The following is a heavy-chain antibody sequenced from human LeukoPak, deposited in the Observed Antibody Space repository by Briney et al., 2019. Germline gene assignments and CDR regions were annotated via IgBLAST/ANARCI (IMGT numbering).Heavy chain of an antibody. V-gene: IGHV3-23*01. D-gene: IGHD3-9*01. CDR1: GFTFSSYA. J-gene: IGHJ6*02. Sequence: PGGSLRLSCAASGFTFSSYAMSWVRQAPGKGLEWVSAISGSGGSTYYADSVKGRFTISRDNSKNTLYLQMNSLRAEDTAVYYCARAKVLRYFDWLSPPYYYYGMDVWGQGTTVTVSS. CDR3: ARAKVLRYFDWLSPPYYYYGMDV. CDR2: ISGSGGST.